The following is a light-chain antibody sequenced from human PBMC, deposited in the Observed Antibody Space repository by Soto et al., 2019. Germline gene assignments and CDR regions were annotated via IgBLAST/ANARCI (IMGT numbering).Light chain of an antibody. CDR2: GAS. Sequence: EIVLTQSPGTLSLSPGERATLSCRASQSVSSSYLAWYQQKPGQAPRLLIYGASSSATGIPDRFSGSGSGTDFTLTISRLEPDDFAVYYCQQYGSSPLWTFGQGTKVEIK. CDR3: QQYGSSPLWT. V-gene: IGKV3-20*01. CDR1: QSVSSSY. J-gene: IGKJ1*01.